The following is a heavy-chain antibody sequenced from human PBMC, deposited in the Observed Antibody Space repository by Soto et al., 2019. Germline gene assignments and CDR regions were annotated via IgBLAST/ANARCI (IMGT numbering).Heavy chain of an antibody. CDR1: GDSISSYY. CDR3: TRSSYSRDWDDRGMDVWGHRGLDV. J-gene: IGHJ6*02. CDR2: ISDSGTT. Sequence: QVQLQESGPGLEKPSETLSLTCSVSGDSISSYYWSWVRQSPGKGLEWIGYISDSGTTNYNPSLESRVTMAVDTSKNRFSLKLNSVTAADTAVYFCTRSSYSRDWDDRGMDVWGHRGLDVWGQGTTVTVSS. V-gene: IGHV4-59*01. D-gene: IGHD1-1*01.